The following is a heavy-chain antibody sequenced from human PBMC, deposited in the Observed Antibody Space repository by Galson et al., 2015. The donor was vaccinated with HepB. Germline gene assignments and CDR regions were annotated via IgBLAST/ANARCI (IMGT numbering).Heavy chain of an antibody. Sequence: KVSCKASGYTFNSHEIHWVRQAPGQGLDWMGRISADTGNVKYAQNLQDRVIMTADTSTDTAYLDLRSLRSDDTGVYYCARGQLVWVGQLMFSGGFDVWGQGTAVTVSS. CDR3: ARGQLVWVGQLMFSGGFDV. V-gene: IGHV1-18*04. CDR1: GYTFNSHE. D-gene: IGHD2-8*01. CDR2: ISADTGNV. J-gene: IGHJ3*01.